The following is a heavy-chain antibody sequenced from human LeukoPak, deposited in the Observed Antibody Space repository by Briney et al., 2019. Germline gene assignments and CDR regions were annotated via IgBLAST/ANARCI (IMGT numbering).Heavy chain of an antibody. J-gene: IGHJ1*01. Sequence: GGSLRLSCAASGFTFSSYSMNWVRQAPGKGLEWVSSISSSSSYIHYADSVKGRFTISRDNAKNSLYLQMNSLRAEDTAVYYCARGTVMVAEYFQHWGQGTLVTVSS. CDR1: GFTFSSYS. D-gene: IGHD4-17*01. CDR3: ARGTVMVAEYFQH. CDR2: ISSSSSYI. V-gene: IGHV3-21*01.